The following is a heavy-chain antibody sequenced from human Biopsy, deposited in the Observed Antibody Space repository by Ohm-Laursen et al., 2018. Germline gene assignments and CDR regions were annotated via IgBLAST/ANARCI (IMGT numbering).Heavy chain of an antibody. V-gene: IGHV4-34*08. CDR3: GNEVYGRDY. Sequence: SETLSLTCAVFGQTFSDYQRSWIRQPPGKGLEWIGQINQAGTTNYNPSLKSRVSISADASKYEFSLRLTSVTAADTAVYFCGNEVYGRDYWGLGARVTVSS. J-gene: IGHJ4*02. D-gene: IGHD4-17*01. CDR1: GQTFSDYQ. CDR2: INQAGTT.